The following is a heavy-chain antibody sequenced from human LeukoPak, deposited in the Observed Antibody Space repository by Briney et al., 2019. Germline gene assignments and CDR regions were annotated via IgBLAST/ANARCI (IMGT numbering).Heavy chain of an antibody. CDR3: ARAKGRTVTHDYYYYYGMDV. CDR2: INHSGST. J-gene: IGHJ6*02. Sequence: SSKTLSLTCAVYGGSFSGYYWSWIRQPPGKGLEWIGEINHSGSTNYNPSLKSRVTISVDTSKNQFSLKLSSVTAADTAVYYCARAKGRTVTHDYYYYYGMDVWGQGTTVTVSS. D-gene: IGHD4-17*01. V-gene: IGHV4-34*01. CDR1: GGSFSGYY.